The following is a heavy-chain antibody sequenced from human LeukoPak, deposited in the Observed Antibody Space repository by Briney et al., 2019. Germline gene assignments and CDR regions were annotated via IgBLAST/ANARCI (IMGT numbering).Heavy chain of an antibody. CDR2: VHPNSGNT. D-gene: IGHD1-14*01. Sequence: ASVKVSCKTSGYPFTTWEINWARQAAGQGLEWMGWVHPNSGNTAYAQKFQGRVTMTRDTSIGTAYMELSGLRFDDTAVYFCARGPRNDPWGQGTLVTVSS. CDR1: GYPFTTWE. V-gene: IGHV1-8*01. CDR3: ARGPRNDP. J-gene: IGHJ5*02.